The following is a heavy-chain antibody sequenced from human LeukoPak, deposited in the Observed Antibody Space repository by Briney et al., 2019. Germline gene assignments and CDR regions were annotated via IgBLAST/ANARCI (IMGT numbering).Heavy chain of an antibody. D-gene: IGHD5-18*01. CDR3: ARGYSYGYPRWYFDL. CDR2: IYYSGST. CDR1: GGPISTYY. V-gene: IGHV4-59*01. Sequence: SETLSLTCTVSGGPISTYYWSWIRQPPGKGLEWIGYIYYSGSTNYNPSLKSRVTISVDTSKNQSSLELSSVTAADTAVYYCARGYSYGYPRWYFDLWGRGTLVTVSS. J-gene: IGHJ2*01.